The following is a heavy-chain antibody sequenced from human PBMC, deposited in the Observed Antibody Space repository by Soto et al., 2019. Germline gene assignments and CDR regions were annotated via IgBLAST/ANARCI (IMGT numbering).Heavy chain of an antibody. CDR2: TSYSGST. CDR1: GGSVRSNY. Sequence: SETLSLTCTVSGGSVRSNYWSWIRQPPGKGLEWIGYTSYSGSTTYNSSLKSRVTISVDTSKNQFSLKLSSVTAADTAVYYCATYRDGFINYWGQGTLVTVSS. J-gene: IGHJ4*02. D-gene: IGHD3-10*01. V-gene: IGHV4-59*08. CDR3: ATYRDGFINY.